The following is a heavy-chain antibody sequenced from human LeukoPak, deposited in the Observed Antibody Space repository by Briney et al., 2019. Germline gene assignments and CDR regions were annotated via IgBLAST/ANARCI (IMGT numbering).Heavy chain of an antibody. J-gene: IGHJ5*02. CDR1: GGSISSGDYY. Sequence: SQTLSLTCTVSGGSISSGDYYWSWIRQPPGKGLEWIGYIYYSRSTYYNPSLKSRVTISVDTSKNQFSLKLSSVTAADTAVYYCARGPTIVVVVAAIWFDPWGQGTLVTVSS. V-gene: IGHV4-30-4*01. D-gene: IGHD2-15*01. CDR2: IYYSRST. CDR3: ARGPTIVVVVAAIWFDP.